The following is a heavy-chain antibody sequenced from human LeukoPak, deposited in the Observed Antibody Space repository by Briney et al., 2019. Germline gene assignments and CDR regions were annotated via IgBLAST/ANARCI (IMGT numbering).Heavy chain of an antibody. V-gene: IGHV4-38-2*02. J-gene: IGHJ4*02. D-gene: IGHD6-13*01. CDR1: GYSISSGYY. CDR2: IYASGST. Sequence: SETLSLTCTVSGYSISSGYYWGWIRQPPGKGLEWIGSIYASGSTYYNPSLKSRVTISMDTSKNEFSLKLTSVTAADTAVYYCARVAGYLFDLYYFDYWGQGTLVTVSS. CDR3: ARVAGYLFDLYYFDY.